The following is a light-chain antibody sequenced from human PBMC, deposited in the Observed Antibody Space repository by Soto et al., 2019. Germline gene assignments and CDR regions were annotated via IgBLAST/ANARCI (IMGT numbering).Light chain of an antibody. CDR3: SSYTSTSTLYV. Sequence: ALTQPASVSGSPGQSITISCTGSNSDIGTYNYVSWYQQLPGKAPKLVISEVSNRPSGISGRFSGSKSGNAASLTISGLQAEDEATYYCSSYTSTSTLYVFGPGTKVTVL. CDR1: NSDIGTYNY. J-gene: IGLJ1*01. V-gene: IGLV2-14*01. CDR2: EVS.